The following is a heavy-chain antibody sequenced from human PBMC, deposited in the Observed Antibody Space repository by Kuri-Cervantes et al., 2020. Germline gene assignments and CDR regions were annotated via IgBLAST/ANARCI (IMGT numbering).Heavy chain of an antibody. Sequence: SVKVSCKASGYTFTSYYMHWVRQAPGQGLEWMGRIIPILGIANYAQKFQGRVTITADRSTSTAYMELSSLRSEDTAVYYCATTYYYGSGSKRIMKNYGMDVWGQGTTVTVSS. CDR2: IIPILGIA. CDR1: GYTFTSYY. V-gene: IGHV1-69*02. J-gene: IGHJ6*02. CDR3: ATTYYYGSGSKRIMKNYGMDV. D-gene: IGHD3-10*01.